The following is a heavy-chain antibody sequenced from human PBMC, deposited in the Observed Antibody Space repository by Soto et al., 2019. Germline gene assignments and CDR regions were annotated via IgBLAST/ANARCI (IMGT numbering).Heavy chain of an antibody. V-gene: IGHV4-61*01. CDR3: ASHQWLPQGDDAFDI. J-gene: IGHJ3*02. CDR2: IYYSGST. Sequence: TLSLTYTVSGGSVSSGSYYWSWIRQPPGKGLEWIGYIYYSGSTNYNPSLKSRVTISVDTSKNQFSLKLSSVTAADTAVYYCASHQWLPQGDDAFDIWGQGTLVTVS. D-gene: IGHD6-19*01. CDR1: GGSVSSGSYY.